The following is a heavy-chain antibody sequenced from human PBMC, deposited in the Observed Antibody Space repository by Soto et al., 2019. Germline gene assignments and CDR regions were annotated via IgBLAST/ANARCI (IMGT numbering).Heavy chain of an antibody. V-gene: IGHV3-30-3*01. J-gene: IGHJ5*02. CDR2: ISYDGSNK. Sequence: QVQLVESGGGVVQPGRSLRLSCAASGFTFSSYAMHWVRQAPGKGLEWVAVISYDGSNKYYADSVKGRFTISRDNSKNTLYLQMNSLRAEDRAVYYCARACANWFDPWGQGTLVTVSS. CDR3: ARACANWFDP. CDR1: GFTFSSYA.